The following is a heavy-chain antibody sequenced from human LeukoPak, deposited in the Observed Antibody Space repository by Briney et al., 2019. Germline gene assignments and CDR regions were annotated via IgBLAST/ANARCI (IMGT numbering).Heavy chain of an antibody. CDR3: ARGVVAARFWFDP. J-gene: IGHJ5*02. CDR2: IYYSGST. Sequence: PSETLSLTCTVSGGSISSYYWSWIRQPPGKGLEWIGYIYYSGSTNYNPSLKSRVTISVDTSKNQFSLELSSVTAAGTAVYYCARGVVAARFWFDPWGQGTLVTVSS. D-gene: IGHD2-15*01. CDR1: GGSISSYY. V-gene: IGHV4-59*01.